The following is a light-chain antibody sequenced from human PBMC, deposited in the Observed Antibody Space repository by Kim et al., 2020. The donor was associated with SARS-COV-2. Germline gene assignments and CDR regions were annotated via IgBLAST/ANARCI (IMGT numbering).Light chain of an antibody. CDR3: QQSHSTPRT. CDR2: VAS. V-gene: IGKV1-39*01. CDR1: QSINNY. Sequence: ASGGDRVTITCRASQSINNYLNWYQQKPGKAPKLLMYVASSLQGGVPPRFSGSASGTDFTLTITSLQPDDFATYYCQQSHSTPRTFGQGTKVDIK. J-gene: IGKJ1*01.